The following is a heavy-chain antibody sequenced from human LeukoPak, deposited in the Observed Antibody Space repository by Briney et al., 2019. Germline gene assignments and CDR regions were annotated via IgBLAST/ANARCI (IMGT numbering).Heavy chain of an antibody. V-gene: IGHV3-23*01. CDR3: AKGGKWDVTPFDY. CDR1: GFTFTSYS. D-gene: IGHD1-26*01. CDR2: ISGGGGST. J-gene: IGHJ4*02. Sequence: GGSLRLSCAASGFTFTSYSMNWVRQAPGKGLEWVSTISGGGGSTYYADSVKGRFTISRDNSKNTLYLQVNSLRAEDTAVYYCAKGGKWDVTPFDYWGQGTLATVSS.